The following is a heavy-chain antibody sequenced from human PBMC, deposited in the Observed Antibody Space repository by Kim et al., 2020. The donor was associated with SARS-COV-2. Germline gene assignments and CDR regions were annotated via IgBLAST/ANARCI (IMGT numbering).Heavy chain of an antibody. CDR3: AKAVLRYLPSNNDNWFDP. D-gene: IGHD3-9*01. V-gene: IGHV3-9*01. J-gene: IGHJ5*02. Sequence: KCRFTISRDNAKNALYLQMNSLRAEDTALYYCAKAVLRYLPSNNDNWFDPWGQGTLVTVSS.